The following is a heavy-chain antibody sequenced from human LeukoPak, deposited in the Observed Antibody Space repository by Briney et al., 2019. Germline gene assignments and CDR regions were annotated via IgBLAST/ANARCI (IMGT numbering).Heavy chain of an antibody. J-gene: IGHJ4*02. V-gene: IGHV4-59*01. CDR1: GGSISSYY. CDR3: ARLTRDRGNWYGGPFDY. D-gene: IGHD1-1*01. Sequence: SETLSLTCTVSGGSISSYYWSWIRQPPGKGLEWIGYIYYSGSTNYNPSLKSRVTISVDTSKSQFSLKLSSVTAADTAVYYCARLTRDRGNWYGGPFDYWGQGTLVTVSS. CDR2: IYYSGST.